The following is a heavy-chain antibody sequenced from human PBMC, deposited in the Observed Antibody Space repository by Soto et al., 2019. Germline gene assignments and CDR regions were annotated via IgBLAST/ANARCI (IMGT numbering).Heavy chain of an antibody. Sequence: PGGSLRLSCAASGFTFSSSWMHWVRQAPGKGLVWVSHINSDGTDTNYADSVKGRFTISRDNAKNTVYLQMNSLRAEDTAVYYCARDWSYPLHYWGQGTLVTLSS. CDR3: ARDWSYPLHY. J-gene: IGHJ4*02. CDR1: GFTFSSSW. V-gene: IGHV3-74*01. CDR2: INSDGTDT. D-gene: IGHD1-26*01.